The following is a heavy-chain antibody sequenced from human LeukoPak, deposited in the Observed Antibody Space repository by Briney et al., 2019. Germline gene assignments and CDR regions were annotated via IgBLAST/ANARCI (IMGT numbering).Heavy chain of an antibody. D-gene: IGHD4-17*01. V-gene: IGHV1-2*02. CDR1: GYTFTGYY. CDR2: INPNSGGT. J-gene: IGHJ4*02. CDR3: ARANGFDYGDYHFDY. Sequence: ASVKVSCKASGYTFTGYYMHWVQQAPGQGLEWMGWINPNSGGTNYAQKFQGRVTMTRDTSISTAYMELSRLRSDDTAVYYCARANGFDYGDYHFDYWGQGTLVTVSS.